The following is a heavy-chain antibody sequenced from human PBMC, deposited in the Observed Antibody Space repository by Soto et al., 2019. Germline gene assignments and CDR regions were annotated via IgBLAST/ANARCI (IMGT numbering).Heavy chain of an antibody. CDR1: GFTFSSYA. V-gene: IGHV3-64*01. J-gene: IGHJ3*01. D-gene: IGHD1-26*01. Sequence: EVQLVESGGGLVQPGGSLRLSCAASGFTFSSYALHWVRQAPGKGLEYVSAISGSGGSTYYANSVKDRFIISRDNSKNTLYLQMGSLRAEDMAVYYCAVISGSYFFEVWGQGTMVTVSS. CDR2: ISGSGGST. CDR3: AVISGSYFFEV.